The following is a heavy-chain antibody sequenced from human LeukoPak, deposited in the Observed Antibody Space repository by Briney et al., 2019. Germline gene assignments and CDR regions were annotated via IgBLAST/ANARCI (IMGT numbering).Heavy chain of an antibody. D-gene: IGHD1-7*01. CDR2: MYYSGIT. CDR3: ARSNWDSNVGIDY. V-gene: IGHV4-39*01. J-gene: IGHJ4*02. CDR1: GGSISSSSYY. Sequence: PSETLSLTXTVSGGSISSSSYYWGWIRQPPGKGLEWIGTMYYSGITYYNPSLKSRVTTSVDTSKNQFTLKVSSVTAADTAVYYCARSNWDSNVGIDYWGQGIQVIVSS.